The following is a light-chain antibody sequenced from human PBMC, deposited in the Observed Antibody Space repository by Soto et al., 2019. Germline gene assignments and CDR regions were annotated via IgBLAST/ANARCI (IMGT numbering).Light chain of an antibody. CDR3: KSYDNSLSVYV. J-gene: IGLJ1*01. CDR2: GNS. Sequence: QSVRKQPPSVSGAPGQRVTISCTGSSSNIGAHYDVHWYQQLPGTAPKLLIYGNSNRPSGVPDRFSGSKSGTSASLAITGLQAEDEADYYCKSYDNSLSVYVFGTGTKVTVL. CDR1: SSNIGAHYD. V-gene: IGLV1-40*01.